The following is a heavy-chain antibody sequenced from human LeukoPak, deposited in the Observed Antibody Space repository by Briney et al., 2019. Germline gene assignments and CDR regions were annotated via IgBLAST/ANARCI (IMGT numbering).Heavy chain of an antibody. CDR3: ARETYGSGSYPDY. CDR2: IIPIFGTA. V-gene: IGHV1-69*06. D-gene: IGHD3-10*01. Sequence: SVKVSCKASGGTFSSYAISWVRQAPGQGLEWMGGIIPIFGTANYAQKFQGRVTITADKSTSTAYMELSSLRSEDTAVYYCARETYGSGSYPDYWGQGTQVTVSS. CDR1: GGTFSSYA. J-gene: IGHJ4*02.